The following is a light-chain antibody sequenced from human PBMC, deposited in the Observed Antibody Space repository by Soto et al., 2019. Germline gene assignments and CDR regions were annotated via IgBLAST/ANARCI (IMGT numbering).Light chain of an antibody. J-gene: IGKJ4*01. CDR2: GAS. V-gene: IGKV3-15*01. Sequence: EILMAQSPASLSVSPAARASLSCRASQSVSSNLAWYQQKPGQAPRLLIYGASTRATGIPARFSGSGSGTEFTLTISSLQSEDFAVYYCQQYNNWPLTFGGGTKVDI. CDR1: QSVSSN. CDR3: QQYNNWPLT.